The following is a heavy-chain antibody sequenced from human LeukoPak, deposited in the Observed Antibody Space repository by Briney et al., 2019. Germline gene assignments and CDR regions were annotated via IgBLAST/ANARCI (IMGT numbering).Heavy chain of an antibody. D-gene: IGHD3-10*01. CDR3: ARGFPSYYGSGSYYEPFDY. CDR2: ISGSGGST. CDR1: GFTFSSYA. J-gene: IGHJ4*02. V-gene: IGHV3-23*01. Sequence: GGSLRLSCAASGFTFSSYAMSWVRQAPGKGLEWVSAISGSGGSTYYADSVKGRFTISRDNSKNTLYLQMNSLRAEDTAVYYCARGFPSYYGSGSYYEPFDYWGQGTLVTVSS.